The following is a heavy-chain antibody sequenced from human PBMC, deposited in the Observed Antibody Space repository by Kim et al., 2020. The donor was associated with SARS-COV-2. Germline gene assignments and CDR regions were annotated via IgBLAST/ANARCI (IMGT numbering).Heavy chain of an antibody. CDR3: ARGYCSSTSCYKGGDWFDP. Sequence: SVKVSCKASGGTFSSYAISWVRQAPGQGLEWMGRIIPILGIANYAQKFQGRVTITADKSTSTAYMELSSLRSEDTAVYYCARGYCSSTSCYKGGDWFDPWGQGTLVTVSS. CDR2: IIPILGIA. D-gene: IGHD2-2*02. V-gene: IGHV1-69*04. J-gene: IGHJ5*02. CDR1: GGTFSSYA.